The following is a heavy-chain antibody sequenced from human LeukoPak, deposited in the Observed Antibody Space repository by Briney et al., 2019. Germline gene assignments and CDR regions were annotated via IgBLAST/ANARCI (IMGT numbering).Heavy chain of an antibody. CDR2: VSYDGSNK. CDR3: ATHYYDSSGYHSPDY. D-gene: IGHD3-22*01. Sequence: RGSLRLSCAASGFTFSSYAMHWVRQAPGKGLEWVALVSYDGSNKYYVDSVKGRFTISRDNSKNTLYLQMNSLRAEDTALYYCATHYYDSSGYHSPDYWGQGTLVTVSS. V-gene: IGHV3-30-3*01. J-gene: IGHJ4*02. CDR1: GFTFSSYA.